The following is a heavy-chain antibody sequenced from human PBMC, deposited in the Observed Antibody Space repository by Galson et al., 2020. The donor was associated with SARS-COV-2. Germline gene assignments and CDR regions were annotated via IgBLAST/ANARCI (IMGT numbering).Heavy chain of an antibody. D-gene: IGHD3-10*01. Sequence: QLGESLKISCAASGFTFSSYGMHWVRQAPGKGLEWVAVISYDGSNKYYADSVKGRFTISRDNSKNTLYLQMNSLRAEDTAVYYCAKVTGVSETYYYYGMDVWGQGTTVTVSS. J-gene: IGHJ6*02. CDR2: ISYDGSNK. V-gene: IGHV3-30*18. CDR1: GFTFSSYG. CDR3: AKVTGVSETYYYYGMDV.